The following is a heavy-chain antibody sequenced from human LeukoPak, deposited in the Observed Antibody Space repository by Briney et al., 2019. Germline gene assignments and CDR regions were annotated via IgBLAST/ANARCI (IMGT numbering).Heavy chain of an antibody. Sequence: SETLSLTCAVYGGSFSGYYWSWIRQPPGKGLEWIGEINHSGSTNYNPSLTSRVTISVDASKNQFSLRLSSVTDADTAVYYCARGAPDYYDSSGYYYVRWFDLWGQGTLVTVSS. CDR2: INHSGST. V-gene: IGHV4-34*01. J-gene: IGHJ5*02. D-gene: IGHD3-22*01. CDR1: GGSFSGYY. CDR3: ARGAPDYYDSSGYYYVRWFDL.